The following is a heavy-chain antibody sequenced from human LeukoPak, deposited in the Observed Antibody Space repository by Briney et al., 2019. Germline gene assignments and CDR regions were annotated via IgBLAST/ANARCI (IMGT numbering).Heavy chain of an antibody. Sequence: GSVKVSCKASGYTFTGYYMHWVRQAPGQGLEWMGRINPTSGGTNYAQKFQGRVTMTRETSISTAYMELSRLRSDDTAVYYCASNVLRYFDWNPFDYWGQGTLVTVSS. D-gene: IGHD3-9*01. CDR1: GYTFTGYY. V-gene: IGHV1-2*06. CDR3: ASNVLRYFDWNPFDY. CDR2: INPTSGGT. J-gene: IGHJ4*02.